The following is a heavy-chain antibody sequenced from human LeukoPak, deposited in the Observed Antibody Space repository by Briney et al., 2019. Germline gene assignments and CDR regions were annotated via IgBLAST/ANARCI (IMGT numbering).Heavy chain of an antibody. CDR3: AKGPYSSSSLHQFDY. CDR2: ISAGGGST. V-gene: IGHV3-23*01. CDR1: GFTFGSYA. J-gene: IGHJ4*02. D-gene: IGHD6-13*01. Sequence: GGSLRLSCAASGFTFGSYAMSWVRQAPGKGLEWVSAISAGGGSTYYADSVKGRFTISRDNSKNTLYLQMNSLRAEDTALYYCAKGPYSSSSLHQFDYWGQGTLVTVSS.